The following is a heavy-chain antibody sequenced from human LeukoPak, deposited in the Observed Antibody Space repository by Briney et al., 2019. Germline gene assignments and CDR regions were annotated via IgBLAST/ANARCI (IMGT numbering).Heavy chain of an antibody. CDR3: ARGLGYCTSTTCLLPFDY. Sequence: PGGSLRLSCAASGFTVSTYYMTWVRQAPGQGLGCGSVIHSGGSTYYADSVKGRFTVSRDNSKNTLYLQMNSLRAEDTAMYYCARGLGYCTSTTCLLPFDYWGQGTLVTVSS. CDR2: IHSGGST. D-gene: IGHD2-2*01. V-gene: IGHV3-53*01. J-gene: IGHJ4*02. CDR1: GFTVSTYY.